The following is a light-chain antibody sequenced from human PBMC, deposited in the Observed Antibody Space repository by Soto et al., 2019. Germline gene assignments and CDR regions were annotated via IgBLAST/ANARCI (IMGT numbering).Light chain of an antibody. V-gene: IGLV2-14*01. CDR1: SSDVGGYNY. CDR3: SSYTRSSTSYV. CDR2: EVS. J-gene: IGLJ1*01. Sequence: QSVLIQPASVSGSPGQSITISCTGTSSDVGGYNYVSWYQQHPGKAPKLMIYEVSNRPSRVSNRFSGSKSGNTASLTISGLQAEDEADYYCSSYTRSSTSYVFGTGTKLTVL.